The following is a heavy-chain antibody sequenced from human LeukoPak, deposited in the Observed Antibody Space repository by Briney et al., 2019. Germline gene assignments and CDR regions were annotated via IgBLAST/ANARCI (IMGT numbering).Heavy chain of an antibody. D-gene: IGHD3-9*01. CDR1: GYTFTGYY. CDR3: ARSPHILTGENFDY. Sequence: ASVTVSCKASGYTFTGYYMHWVRQAPGQGLEWMGWINPNHGDTNYAKKFKDRVSITRDRSISTAYMHLSRLRSADTAVYYCARSPHILTGENFDYWGQGTLLTVSS. CDR2: INPNHGDT. V-gene: IGHV1-2*02. J-gene: IGHJ4*02.